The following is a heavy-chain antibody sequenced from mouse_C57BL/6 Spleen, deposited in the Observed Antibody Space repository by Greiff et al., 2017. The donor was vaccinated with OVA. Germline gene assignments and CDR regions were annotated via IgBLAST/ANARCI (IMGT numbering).Heavy chain of an antibody. Sequence: QVQLKQPGAELVKPGASVKLSCKASGYTFTSYWMHWVKQRPGQGLEWIGMIPPNSGSTNYNEKFKSKATLTVDKSSSPAYMQLSSLTSEDSAVYYCARTSSEAMDYWGQGTSVTVSS. CDR3: ARTSSEAMDY. V-gene: IGHV1-64*01. J-gene: IGHJ4*01. CDR1: GYTFTSYW. CDR2: IPPNSGST. D-gene: IGHD3-1*01.